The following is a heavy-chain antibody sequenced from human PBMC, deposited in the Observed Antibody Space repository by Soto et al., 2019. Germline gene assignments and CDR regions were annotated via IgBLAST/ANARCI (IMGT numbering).Heavy chain of an antibody. D-gene: IGHD3-16*01. V-gene: IGHV1-18*01. CDR3: ARGRTWGARDFDY. J-gene: IGHJ4*02. CDR1: GYTFNTYG. CDR2: ISAYNGHT. Sequence: QVQLVQSGGEVKRPGASVRVSCKASGYTFNTYGISWVRQAPGQGLEWMGWISAYNGHTDYAQKLQGRVTMTTDTPTNTISMELRGLRSDDTAVYYCARGRTWGARDFDYWGQGTLVTVSS.